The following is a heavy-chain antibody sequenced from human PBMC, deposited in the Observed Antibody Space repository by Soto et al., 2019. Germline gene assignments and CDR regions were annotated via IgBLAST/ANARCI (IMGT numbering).Heavy chain of an antibody. Sequence: SHTLSLTCAISGYSVSSNSAALNWIRQSPSRGLEWLGRTYYRSKWYNDYAVSVKSRITINPDTSKNQFSLQLNSVTPEDTAVYYCAREQLVLGTLNWFDPWGQGTLVTVSS. J-gene: IGHJ5*02. D-gene: IGHD6-13*01. V-gene: IGHV6-1*01. CDR2: TYYRSKWYN. CDR1: GYSVSSNSAA. CDR3: AREQLVLGTLNWFDP.